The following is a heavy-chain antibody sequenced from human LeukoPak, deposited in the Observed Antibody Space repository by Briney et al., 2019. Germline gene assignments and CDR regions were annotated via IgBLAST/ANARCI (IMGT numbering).Heavy chain of an antibody. CDR3: AKDGGGTSGWYWDY. CDR2: ISSSGSTI. CDR1: GFTFSSYE. V-gene: IGHV3-48*03. J-gene: IGHJ4*02. Sequence: GGSLRLSCAASGFTFSSYEMNWVRQAPGKGLVWVSCISSSGSTIYYADSVKGRFTISRDNSKNTLSLQMDSLTDEDTAIYYCAKDGGGTSGWYWDYWGQGILVTVSS. D-gene: IGHD6-13*01.